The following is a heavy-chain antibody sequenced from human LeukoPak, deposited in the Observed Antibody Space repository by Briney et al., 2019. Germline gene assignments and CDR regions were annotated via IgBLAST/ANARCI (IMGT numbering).Heavy chain of an antibody. D-gene: IGHD6-19*01. J-gene: IGHJ4*02. Sequence: SETLSLTCTVSGGSISSYYWSWIRQPPGKGLEWIGYIYYSGSTNYNPSLKSRVTISADTSKNQFSLRLSSVTAADTAVYYCARDLIAVSLYYFDYWGQGTQVTVSS. CDR1: GGSISSYY. CDR3: ARDLIAVSLYYFDY. CDR2: IYYSGST. V-gene: IGHV4-59*12.